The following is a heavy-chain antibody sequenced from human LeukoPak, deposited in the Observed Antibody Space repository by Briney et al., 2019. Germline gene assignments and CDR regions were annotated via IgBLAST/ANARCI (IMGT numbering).Heavy chain of an antibody. V-gene: IGHV1-18*01. CDR1: GYTFTSYG. CDR2: ISTYNGNT. J-gene: IGHJ4*02. CDR3: ARQYYYDSSGYYPFDY. D-gene: IGHD3-22*01. Sequence: AASVKVSCKASGYTFTSYGISWVRQAPGQGLEWMGWISTYNGNTNYAQKLQGRVTMTTDTSTSTAYMELRSLRSDDTAVYYCARQYYYDSSGYYPFDYWGQGTLVTVSS.